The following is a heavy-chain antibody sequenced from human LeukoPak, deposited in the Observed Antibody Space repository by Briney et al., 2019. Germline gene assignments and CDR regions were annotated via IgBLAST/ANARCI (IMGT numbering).Heavy chain of an antibody. CDR3: ARATIFGVVITLDY. V-gene: IGHV4-39*01. D-gene: IGHD3-3*01. CDR1: GGSISSSSYY. J-gene: IGHJ4*02. Sequence: SETMSLTCTVSGGSISSSSYYWGWIRQPPGKGLEWIGSIYYSGSTYYNPSLKSRVTISVDTSKNQFSLKLSSVTAADTAVYYCARATIFGVVITLDYWGQGTLVTVSS. CDR2: IYYSGST.